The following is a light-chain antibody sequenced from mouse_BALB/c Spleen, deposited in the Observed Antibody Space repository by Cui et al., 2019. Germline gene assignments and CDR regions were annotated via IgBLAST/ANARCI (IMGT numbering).Light chain of an antibody. V-gene: IGKV5-48*01. CDR2: YAS. CDR1: QSSGTS. Sequence: DILLTQSPAILSVSPGERVSFSCRASQSSGTSIHWYQQRTNGSPRLLIKYASESISGIPSRFSGSGSGTDFTLSINSVESEDIADYYWQQSNSWLTCGAGTKLELK. J-gene: IGKJ5*01. CDR3: QQSNSWLT.